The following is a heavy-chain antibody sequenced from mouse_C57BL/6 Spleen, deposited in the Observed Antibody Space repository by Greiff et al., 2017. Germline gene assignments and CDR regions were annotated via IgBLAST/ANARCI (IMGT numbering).Heavy chain of an antibody. CDR1: GYTFTGYW. Sequence: QVQLQQSGAELMKPGASVKLSCKATGYTFTGYWIEWVKQRPGHGLEWIGEMLPGSGSTNYNEKFKGKATFTADTSSNTAYMQLSSLTTEDSAIYYCAREVRADSSGSGYAMDYWGQGTSVTVSS. V-gene: IGHV1-9*01. J-gene: IGHJ4*01. D-gene: IGHD3-2*02. CDR2: MLPGSGST. CDR3: AREVRADSSGSGYAMDY.